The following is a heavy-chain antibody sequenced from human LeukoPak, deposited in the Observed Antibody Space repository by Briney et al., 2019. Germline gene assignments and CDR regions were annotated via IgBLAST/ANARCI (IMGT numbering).Heavy chain of an antibody. CDR2: ISRSSSTI. CDR3: AREAQNSISGSGSWAFDI. J-gene: IGHJ3*02. D-gene: IGHD3-10*01. CDR1: GFTFSRYS. Sequence: GGSLRLSCAASGFTFSRYSVNWVRQAPGKGLEWVSYISRSSSTIHYADSVKGRFTISRDNAKNSLYLQMNSLRAEDTALYHCAREAQNSISGSGSWAFDIWGQGTMVTVSS. V-gene: IGHV3-48*04.